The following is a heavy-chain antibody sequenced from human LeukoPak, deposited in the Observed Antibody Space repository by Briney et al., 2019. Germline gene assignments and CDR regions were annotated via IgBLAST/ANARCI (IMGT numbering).Heavy chain of an antibody. Sequence: GGSLRLSCAPSGLTFSIYAMIWVRQAPGKGLEWVSAISGSGGSTYYADSVKGRFTISRDNSKNTLYLQMNSLRAEDTAVYYCAKDQVGGYSSSLYYYYGMDVWGKGTTVTVSS. D-gene: IGHD6-13*01. V-gene: IGHV3-23*01. CDR3: AKDQVGGYSSSLYYYYGMDV. CDR2: ISGSGGST. J-gene: IGHJ6*04. CDR1: GLTFSIYA.